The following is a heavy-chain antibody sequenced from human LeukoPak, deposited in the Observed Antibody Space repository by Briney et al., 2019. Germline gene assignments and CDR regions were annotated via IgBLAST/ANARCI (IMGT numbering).Heavy chain of an antibody. Sequence: ASVKVSFKASSYPFTSYAISWVRPAPGQGLEWMGRISAYNGNTNYAQKFQGRVTMTTDTSTSTAYMELRSLRSDDTAVYYCARDQGAVAGTGVDAFDIWGQGTMVTVSS. CDR1: SYPFTSYA. CDR3: ARDQGAVAGTGVDAFDI. J-gene: IGHJ3*02. D-gene: IGHD6-19*01. V-gene: IGHV1-18*01. CDR2: ISAYNGNT.